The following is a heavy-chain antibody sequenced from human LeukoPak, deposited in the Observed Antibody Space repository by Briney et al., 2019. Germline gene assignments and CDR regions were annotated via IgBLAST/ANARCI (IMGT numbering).Heavy chain of an antibody. D-gene: IGHD3-22*01. CDR2: VTGGGVYT. J-gene: IGHJ4*02. CDR3: AKQRDSGYTSFDF. V-gene: IGHV3-23*01. CDR1: GFTFRTYV. Sequence: GGSLRLSCAASGFTFRTYVMSWGPQAPGKGLEWVSVVTGGGVYTYFADTVRGRFTISKDNSKNTVYLHMNSVRADDTAVYYCAKQRDSGYTSFDFWGQGTLVTVSS.